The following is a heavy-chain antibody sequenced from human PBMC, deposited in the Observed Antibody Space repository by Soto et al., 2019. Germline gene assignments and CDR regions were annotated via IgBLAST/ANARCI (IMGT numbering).Heavy chain of an antibody. CDR1: GFTFSSYS. CDR2: ISSSSSTI. J-gene: IGHJ6*03. Sequence: PGGSLRLSCAASGFTFSSYSMNWVRQAPGKGLEWVSYISSSSSTIYYADSVKGRFTISRDNAKNSLYLQMNSLRAEDTAVYYCARDLTYYYYYMDVWGKGTTVTVSS. D-gene: IGHD3-16*01. CDR3: ARDLTYYYYYMDV. V-gene: IGHV3-48*01.